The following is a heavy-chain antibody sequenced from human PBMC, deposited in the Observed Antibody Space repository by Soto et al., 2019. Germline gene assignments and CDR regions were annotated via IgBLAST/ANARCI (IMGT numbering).Heavy chain of an antibody. CDR1: GFTFGDYA. V-gene: IGHV3-49*03. J-gene: IGHJ4*02. D-gene: IGHD4-17*01. Sequence: PGGSLRLSCTTSGFTFGDYALNWFRQAPGKGLEWVGFIRSKTYGGTTDYAASVKGRFTISRDDSKGIAYLQMNSLKTEDTAVIFCTTPGPYVDYYTSFAHWGQGPLFPVSS. CDR2: IRSKTYGGTT. CDR3: TTPGPYVDYYTSFAH.